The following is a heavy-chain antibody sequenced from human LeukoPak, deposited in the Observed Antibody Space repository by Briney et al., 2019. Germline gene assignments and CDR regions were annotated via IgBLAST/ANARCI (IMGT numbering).Heavy chain of an antibody. D-gene: IGHD3-22*01. Sequence: PGGSLRLSCAASGFTFSSYGMHWVGQAPGKGLGWVGNINQDGRVIFYVDSVKGRFTISRDNAKNSLYLQMNSLRDDDTAIYYCASSHDSSGDDWGQGTLVTVTS. J-gene: IGHJ4*02. CDR2: INQDGRVI. V-gene: IGHV3-7*01. CDR1: GFTFSSYG. CDR3: ASSHDSSGDD.